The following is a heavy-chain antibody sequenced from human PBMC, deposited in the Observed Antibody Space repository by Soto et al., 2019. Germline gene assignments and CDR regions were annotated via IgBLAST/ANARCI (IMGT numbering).Heavy chain of an antibody. V-gene: IGHV3-33*01. CDR1: GFTFSSYG. D-gene: IGHD2-15*01. CDR2: IWYDGSNK. J-gene: IGHJ3*02. CDR3: ARDPGYCSGGSCSDAFDI. Sequence: GGSLRLSCAASGFTFSSYGMHWVRQAPGKGLEWVAVIWYDGSNKYYADSVKGRFTISRDNSKNTLYLQMNSLRAEDTAVYYCARDPGYCSGGSCSDAFDIWGQGTMVTVSS.